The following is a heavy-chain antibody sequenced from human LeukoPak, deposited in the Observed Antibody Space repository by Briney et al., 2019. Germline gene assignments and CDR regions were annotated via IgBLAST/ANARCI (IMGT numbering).Heavy chain of an antibody. CDR3: AHISAYDFWSGYYPYYFYY. V-gene: IGHV2-5*01. Sequence: SGPTLVKPTQTLTLTCTFSGFSLSTSGVGVGWIRQPPGKALEWLALIYWTDDKRYSPSLKSRLTITKDTSKNQVVLTMTNMDPVDTATYYCAHISAYDFWSGYYPYYFYYWGQGTLVTVSS. CDR2: IYWTDDK. D-gene: IGHD3-3*01. J-gene: IGHJ4*02. CDR1: GFSLSTSGVG.